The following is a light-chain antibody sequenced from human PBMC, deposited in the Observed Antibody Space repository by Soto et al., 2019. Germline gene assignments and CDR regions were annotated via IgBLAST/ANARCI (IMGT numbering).Light chain of an antibody. CDR1: QSVSSY. CDR3: QQYGNSPRS. Sequence: EIVLTQSPATLSLSPGERATLSWRASQSVSSYLAWYQQKPGQAPRLLIYDASNRATGIPARFSGSGSGTDFTLTISRLEPEDFAVYYCQQYGNSPRSFGGGTKVDIK. V-gene: IGKV3-11*01. CDR2: DAS. J-gene: IGKJ4*01.